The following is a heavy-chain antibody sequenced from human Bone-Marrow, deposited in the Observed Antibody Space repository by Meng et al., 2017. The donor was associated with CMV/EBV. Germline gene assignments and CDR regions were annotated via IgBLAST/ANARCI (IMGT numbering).Heavy chain of an antibody. CDR1: GFTFSSYW. CDR2: INSDGSST. Sequence: GESLKISCVASGFTFSSYWMHWVRQAPGKGLGWVSRINSDGSSTSYADSVKGRFTISRDNAKNTLYLQMNSLRAEDTAVYYCARDSGSTVTPHYWGQGTLVTASS. CDR3: ARDSGSTVTPHY. J-gene: IGHJ4*02. V-gene: IGHV3-74*01. D-gene: IGHD4-11*01.